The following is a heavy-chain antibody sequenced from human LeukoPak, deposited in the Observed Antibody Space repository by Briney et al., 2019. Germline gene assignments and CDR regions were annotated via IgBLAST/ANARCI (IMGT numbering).Heavy chain of an antibody. J-gene: IGHJ4*02. CDR2: IYYSGST. CDR3: ARLEQWLVQ. Sequence: SETLSLTCTVSGGSISSGGYQWSWIRQHPGKGLEWIGYIYYSGSTDYNPSLKSRVSMSVDTSKNQFSLKLSSVTAADTAVYYCARLEQWLVQWGQGTLVTVSS. D-gene: IGHD6-19*01. CDR1: GGSISSGGYQ. V-gene: IGHV4-31*03.